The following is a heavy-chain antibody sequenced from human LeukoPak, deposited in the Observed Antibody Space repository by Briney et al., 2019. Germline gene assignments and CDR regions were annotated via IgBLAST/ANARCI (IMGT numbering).Heavy chain of an antibody. J-gene: IGHJ3*02. V-gene: IGHV4-59*01. D-gene: IGHD2-2*02. CDR3: ASGGYCSSTSCYKYAFDI. Sequence: SETLSLTCTVSGGSISSYYWSWIRQPPGKGLGWIGYIYYSGSTNYNPSLKSRVTISVDTSKNQFSLKLSSVTAADTAVYYCASGGYCSSTSCYKYAFDIWGQGTMGTVSS. CDR1: GGSISSYY. CDR2: IYYSGST.